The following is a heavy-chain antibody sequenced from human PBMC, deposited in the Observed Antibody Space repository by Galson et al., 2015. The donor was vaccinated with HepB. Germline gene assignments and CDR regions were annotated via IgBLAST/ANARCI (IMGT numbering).Heavy chain of an antibody. J-gene: IGHJ5*02. CDR2: MNPNSGNT. CDR3: ARAMAVAVTNWFDP. D-gene: IGHD6-19*01. V-gene: IGHV1-8*02. Sequence: SVKVSCKASGYTLTSYGISWVRQAPGQGLEWMGWMNPNSGNTGYAQKFQGRVTMTRNTSISTAYMELSSLRSEDTAVYYCARAMAVAVTNWFDPWGQGTLVTVSS. CDR1: GYTLTSYG.